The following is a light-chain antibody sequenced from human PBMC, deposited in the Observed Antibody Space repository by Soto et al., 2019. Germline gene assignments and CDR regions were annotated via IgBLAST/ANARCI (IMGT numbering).Light chain of an antibody. Sequence: DIQMTQSPSTLSGSVGDRVTITCRASQTISSWLAWYQQKPGKAPKLLIYAASSLQSGVPSRFSGSGSGTDFTLTISGLQPDDLATYYCQQANSFPWTFGQGTKVEIK. J-gene: IGKJ1*01. CDR2: AAS. CDR1: QTISSW. CDR3: QQANSFPWT. V-gene: IGKV1-12*01.